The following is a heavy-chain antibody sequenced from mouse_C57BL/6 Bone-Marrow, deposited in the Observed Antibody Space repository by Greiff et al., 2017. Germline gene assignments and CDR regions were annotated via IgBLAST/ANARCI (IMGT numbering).Heavy chain of an antibody. J-gene: IGHJ4*01. D-gene: IGHD2-4*01. V-gene: IGHV1-64*01. CDR2: MHPNGGSP. CDR3: ARSYDYAAYTMDY. CDR1: GYTFTNYW. Sequence: QVQLKQPGAELVKPGASVKLSCKASGYTFTNYWMHWVKQRPGQGLEWIGMMHPNGGSPDYNEKFKSEATLSVDKSSRTAYMELSSLTSEDSAVYYCARSYDYAAYTMDYWGQGTSVTVSS.